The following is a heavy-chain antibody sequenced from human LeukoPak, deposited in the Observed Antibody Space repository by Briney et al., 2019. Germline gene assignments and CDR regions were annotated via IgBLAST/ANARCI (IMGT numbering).Heavy chain of an antibody. CDR1: GYTFTSYG. J-gene: IGHJ3*02. CDR2: ISAYNGNT. CDR3: ASPVAGTLDGAFDI. D-gene: IGHD6-19*01. Sequence: ASVTVSCKASGYTFTSYGISWVRQAPGQGLEWMGWISAYNGNTNYAQKLQGRVTMTTDTSTSTAYMELRSLRSDDTAVYYCASPVAGTLDGAFDIWGQGTMVTVSS. V-gene: IGHV1-18*01.